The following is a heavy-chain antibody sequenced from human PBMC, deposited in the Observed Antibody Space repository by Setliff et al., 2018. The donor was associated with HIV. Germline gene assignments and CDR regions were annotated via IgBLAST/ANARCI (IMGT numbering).Heavy chain of an antibody. V-gene: IGHV3-20*04. CDR3: ASTLGIAAANPYYFDY. D-gene: IGHD6-13*01. CDR2: INWNGGST. CDR1: GFTFDDYG. Sequence: PGGSLRLSCAASGFTFDDYGMSWVRQAPGKGLEWASGINWNGGSTGYADSVKGRFTISRDNAKNSLYLQMNSLRAEDTALYYCASTLGIAAANPYYFDYWGQGTLVTVSS. J-gene: IGHJ4*02.